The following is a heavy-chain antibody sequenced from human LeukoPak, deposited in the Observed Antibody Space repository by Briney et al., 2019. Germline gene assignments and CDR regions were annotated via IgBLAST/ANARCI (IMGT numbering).Heavy chain of an antibody. D-gene: IGHD1-26*01. Sequence: GGSLRLSCAASGFTFSSYGMHWVRQAPGKGLEWVAFIRYDGSNKYYADSVKGRFTISRDNSKNTLYLQMNSLRAEDTAVYYCAKGNSGSPIPMFDPWGQGTLVTVSS. CDR3: AKGNSGSPIPMFDP. CDR1: GFTFSSYG. J-gene: IGHJ5*02. CDR2: IRYDGSNK. V-gene: IGHV3-30*02.